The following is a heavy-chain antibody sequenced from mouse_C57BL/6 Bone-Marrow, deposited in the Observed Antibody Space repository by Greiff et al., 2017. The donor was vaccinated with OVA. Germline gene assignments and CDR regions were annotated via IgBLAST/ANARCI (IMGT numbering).Heavy chain of an antibody. CDR3: NHLFFDY. CDR1: GFNIKDDY. CDR2: IDPENGDT. V-gene: IGHV14-4*01. Sequence: EVQLQQSGAELVRPGASVKLSCTASGFNIKDDYMHWVKQRPEQGLEWIGWIDPENGDTEYASKFQGKATITADTSSNTAYLQPSSLTSEDTAVYYCNHLFFDYWGQGTTLTVSS. J-gene: IGHJ2*01. D-gene: IGHD1-1*01.